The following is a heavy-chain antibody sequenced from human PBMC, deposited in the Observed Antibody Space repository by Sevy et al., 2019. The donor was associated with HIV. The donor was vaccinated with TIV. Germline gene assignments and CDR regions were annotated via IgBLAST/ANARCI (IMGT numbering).Heavy chain of an antibody. V-gene: IGHV3-23*01. CDR1: GFPFSNFA. Sequence: QLGGSLRLSCAASGFPFSNFAMSWVRQAPGKGLEGVSTLIGGGSRTYYADSVTGRFIISRDNSRNTLYLQMNSLRAEDTAIYYCAKRRVQSGLSGGGANYGMDVCGRGTTVTVSS. J-gene: IGHJ6*02. CDR3: AKRRVQSGLSGGGANYGMDV. CDR2: LIGGGSRT. D-gene: IGHD2-8*02.